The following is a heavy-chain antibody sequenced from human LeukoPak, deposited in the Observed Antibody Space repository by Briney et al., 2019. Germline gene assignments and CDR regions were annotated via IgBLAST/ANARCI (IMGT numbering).Heavy chain of an antibody. CDR3: AIADYGPGGALCDY. V-gene: IGHV4-59*01. CDR1: GGSFSTYY. D-gene: IGHD3-10*01. CDR2: INYRGST. Sequence: SETLSLTCAVSGGSFSTYYWSWIRQPPGKGLEWIGDINYRGSTTYNPSLKSRVNVSVDTSKNQFSLNLGSVTAADTAVYYCAIADYGPGGALCDYCGQGTRVIVSA. J-gene: IGHJ4*02.